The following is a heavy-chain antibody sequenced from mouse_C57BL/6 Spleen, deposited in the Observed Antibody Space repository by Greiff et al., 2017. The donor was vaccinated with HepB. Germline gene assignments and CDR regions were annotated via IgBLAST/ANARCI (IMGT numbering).Heavy chain of an antibody. D-gene: IGHD4-1*01. V-gene: IGHV1-18*01. J-gene: IGHJ1*03. CDR3: ARRDWDNWYFDV. CDR1: GYTFTDYN. CDR2: INPNNGGT. Sequence: EVQLQQSGPELVKPGASVKIPCKASGYTFTDYNMDWVKQSHGKSLEWIGDINPNNGGTIYNQKFKGEATLTVDKSSSTAYMELRSLTSEDTAVYYCARRDWDNWYFDVWGTGTTVTVSS.